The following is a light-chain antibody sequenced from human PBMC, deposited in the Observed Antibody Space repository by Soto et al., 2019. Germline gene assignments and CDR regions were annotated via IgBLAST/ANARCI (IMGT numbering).Light chain of an antibody. CDR1: LSVSRN. Sequence: EIVMTQSPATLSVSPVEIATLCFTASLSVSRNLALYQQKPGQAPRLLIFDASTRATGIPARFSGSGSGTEFTLTITSLQSEDFAVYYCQQYNAWPRTFGQGTKVDIK. J-gene: IGKJ1*01. CDR3: QQYNAWPRT. CDR2: DAS. V-gene: IGKV3-15*01.